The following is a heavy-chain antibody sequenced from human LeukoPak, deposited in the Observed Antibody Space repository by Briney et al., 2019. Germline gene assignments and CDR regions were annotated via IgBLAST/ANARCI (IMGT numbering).Heavy chain of an antibody. D-gene: IGHD3-10*01. CDR2: IKQDGSEK. Sequence: GGSLRLSCAASGFTFSSYWMSWVRQAPGKGLEWVANIKQDGSEKYYVDSVKGRFTISRDNAKNSLYLQMNSLRAEDTAVYYCARVPRVYYGSGRVLSRTYYYGMDVWGQGTTVTVSS. J-gene: IGHJ6*02. CDR3: ARVPRVYYGSGRVLSRTYYYGMDV. CDR1: GFTFSSYW. V-gene: IGHV3-7*01.